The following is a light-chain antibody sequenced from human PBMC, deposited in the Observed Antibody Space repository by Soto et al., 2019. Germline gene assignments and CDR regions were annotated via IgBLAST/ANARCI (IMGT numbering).Light chain of an antibody. CDR1: QGIRTY. CDR2: AAS. Sequence: DIQLTQSPSFLSASVGDRVSITCRASQGIRTYLAWYQQKPGKAPKVLIYAASTLQSGVPSRFSGSGSGTEFTLTISSLEPEDFATYYCQQPDSYPLTFGGGTKVEIK. CDR3: QQPDSYPLT. J-gene: IGKJ4*01. V-gene: IGKV1-9*01.